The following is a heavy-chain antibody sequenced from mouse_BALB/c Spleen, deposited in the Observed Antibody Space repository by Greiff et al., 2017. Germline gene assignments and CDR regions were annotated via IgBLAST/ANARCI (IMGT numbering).Heavy chain of an antibody. D-gene: IGHD1-2*01. Sequence: QVQLKQSGAELVKPGASVKLSCKASGYTFTSYYMYWVKQRPGQGLEWIGEINPSNGGTNFNEKFKSKATLTVDKSSSTAYMQLSSLTSEDSAVYYCASLRLRGFAYWGQGTLVTVSA. CDR1: GYTFTSYY. CDR2: INPSNGGT. V-gene: IGHV1S81*02. CDR3: ASLRLRGFAY. J-gene: IGHJ3*01.